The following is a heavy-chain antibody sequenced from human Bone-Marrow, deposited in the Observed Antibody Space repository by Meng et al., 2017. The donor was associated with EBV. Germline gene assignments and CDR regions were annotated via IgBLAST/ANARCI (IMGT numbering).Heavy chain of an antibody. CDR3: ASESGRGYTPDY. CDR1: GGAFSNSA. V-gene: IGHV1-69*01. CDR2: LIPMSGAP. Sequence: QGQVVQSGAEVKRPGSSVKVSCKASGGAFSNSAISWVRQAPGQGLEWMGGLIPMSGAPNYAQKFQGRVTITADESTSTHYMDLSSLRSEDTAVYYCASESGRGYTPDYWGQGTLVTVSS. D-gene: IGHD3-10*01. J-gene: IGHJ4*02.